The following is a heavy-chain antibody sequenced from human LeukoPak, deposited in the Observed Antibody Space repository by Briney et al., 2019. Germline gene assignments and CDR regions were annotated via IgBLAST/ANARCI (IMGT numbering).Heavy chain of an antibody. CDR3: ARHYDFWSGSLQDGMDV. CDR2: ISGSGGST. Sequence: GGSLRLSCAASGFTFSSYAMSWVRQAPGKGLEWVSAISGSGGSTYYADSVKGRFTISRDNSKNTLYLQMNSLRAEDTAVYYCARHYDFWSGSLQDGMDVWGQGTTVTVSS. CDR1: GFTFSSYA. V-gene: IGHV3-23*01. D-gene: IGHD3-3*01. J-gene: IGHJ6*02.